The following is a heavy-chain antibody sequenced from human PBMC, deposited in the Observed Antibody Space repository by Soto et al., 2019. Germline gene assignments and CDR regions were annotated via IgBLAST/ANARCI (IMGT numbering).Heavy chain of an antibody. CDR1: GFTFINYA. V-gene: IGHV3-23*01. D-gene: IGHD3-9*01. CDR3: AKDFVRYWVWPPSSSYFGMDV. CDR2: ISGSSGTT. Sequence: GGSLILSCASSGFTFINYAMTWVRQAPGKGLEWVSAISGSSGTTYYADSVKGRFTISRDNSKNTLYLQMNSLRAEDTAVYYCAKDFVRYWVWPPSSSYFGMDVCGKGNTVTV. J-gene: IGHJ6*04.